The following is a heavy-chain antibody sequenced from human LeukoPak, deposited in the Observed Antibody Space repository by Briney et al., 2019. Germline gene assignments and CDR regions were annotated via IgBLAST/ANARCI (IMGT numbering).Heavy chain of an antibody. CDR2: INPSSGKI. CDR3: ARGRLYGDYGDSNWFDP. J-gene: IGHJ5*02. CDR1: GYTFTSYY. Sequence: GASVKVSCKASGYTFTSYYMHWVRQAPGQGLEWMGIINPSSGKINYAQKFQGRVTMTRDTSTSTVYMELSSLRSDDTAVYYCARGRLYGDYGDSNWFDPWGQGTLVTVSS. D-gene: IGHD4-17*01. V-gene: IGHV1-46*01.